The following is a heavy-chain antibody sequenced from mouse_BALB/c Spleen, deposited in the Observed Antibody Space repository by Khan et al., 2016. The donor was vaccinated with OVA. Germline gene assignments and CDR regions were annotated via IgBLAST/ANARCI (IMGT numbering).Heavy chain of an antibody. Sequence: QIQLVQSGPELKKPGETVKISCKASGYTFTNYGMNWVKQAPGKGLKWMGWINTYTGEPTYADDFKGRFAFSLETSASTAYLQINNLKNEDTATSFCARPPYFSYVMGYWGQGTSVTVSS. CDR2: INTYTGEP. J-gene: IGHJ4*01. D-gene: IGHD2-10*01. CDR3: ARPPYFSYVMGY. V-gene: IGHV9-3-1*01. CDR1: GYTFTNYG.